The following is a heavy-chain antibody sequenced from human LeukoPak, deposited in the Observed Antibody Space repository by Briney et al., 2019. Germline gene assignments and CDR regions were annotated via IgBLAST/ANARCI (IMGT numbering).Heavy chain of an antibody. J-gene: IGHJ4*02. CDR3: ARSLTITKPAYFDY. V-gene: IGHV4-4*07. CDR2: IYTSGST. Sequence: SETLSLTCTVSGGSISSYYWSWIRQPAGKGLEWIGRIYTSGSTNYNPSLKSRVTMSVDTSKNQFSLKLSSVTAADTAVYYCARSLTITKPAYFDYWGQGTLVTVSS. CDR1: GGSISSYY. D-gene: IGHD4-4*01.